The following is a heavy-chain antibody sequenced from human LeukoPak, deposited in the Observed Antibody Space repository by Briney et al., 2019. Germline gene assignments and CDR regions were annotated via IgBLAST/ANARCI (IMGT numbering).Heavy chain of an antibody. D-gene: IGHD3-3*01. J-gene: IGHJ3*02. CDR3: ARGVDYDFWSGYLGRNAFDI. Sequence: SETLSLTCTVSGGSISSSNYYWGWIRQPPGKGLEWIGSIYYSGSTYYNPSLKSRVTISVDTSKNQFSLKLSSVTVADTAVYYCARGVDYDFWSGYLGRNAFDIWGQGTMVTVSS. CDR1: GGSISSSNYY. CDR2: IYYSGST. V-gene: IGHV4-39*07.